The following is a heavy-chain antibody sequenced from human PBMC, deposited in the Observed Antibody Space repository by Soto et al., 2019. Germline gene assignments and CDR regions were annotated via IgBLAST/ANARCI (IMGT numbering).Heavy chain of an antibody. J-gene: IGHJ6*02. CDR2: ISSYNGDT. CDR3: GREGVAPYYYYGMDV. CDR1: GYTFTSYG. D-gene: IGHD5-12*01. Sequence: ASVKVSCKASGYTFTSYGISWVRQAPGQGPEWMGWISSYNGDTNYAQTFQGRVTMTTDTSTSTAYMELRSLRSDDTAVYYCGREGVAPYYYYGMDVWGQGTPVTVS. V-gene: IGHV1-18*01.